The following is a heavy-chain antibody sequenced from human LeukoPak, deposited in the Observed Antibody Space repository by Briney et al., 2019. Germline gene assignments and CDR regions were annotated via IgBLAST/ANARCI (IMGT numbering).Heavy chain of an antibody. Sequence: ASVKVSCKASGYTFTSYYMHWVRQAPGQGLEWMGIINPSGGSTSYAQKFQGRVTMTRDTSTSTVYMELSSLRSEDTAVYYCARRLDDYVWGASFDYWGQGTLVTVSS. CDR1: GYTFTSYY. CDR3: ARRLDDYVWGASFDY. V-gene: IGHV1-46*01. D-gene: IGHD3-16*01. CDR2: INPSGGST. J-gene: IGHJ4*02.